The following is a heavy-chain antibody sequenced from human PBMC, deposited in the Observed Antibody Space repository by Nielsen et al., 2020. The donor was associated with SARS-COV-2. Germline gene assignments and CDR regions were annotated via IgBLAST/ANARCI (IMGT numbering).Heavy chain of an antibody. CDR3: ARDHGYNYAYGHYYYGMDV. Sequence: SQTLSLTCAVSGGSLSGYFWSWIRQSPGKGLEWIGEINNIGTTNYNPSLQSRVTISVDTSKNQFSLKLSSVTAADTAVYYCARDHGYNYAYGHYYYGMDVWGQGTTVTVSS. J-gene: IGHJ6*02. CDR1: GGSLSGYF. V-gene: IGHV4-34*01. D-gene: IGHD5-24*01. CDR2: INNIGTT.